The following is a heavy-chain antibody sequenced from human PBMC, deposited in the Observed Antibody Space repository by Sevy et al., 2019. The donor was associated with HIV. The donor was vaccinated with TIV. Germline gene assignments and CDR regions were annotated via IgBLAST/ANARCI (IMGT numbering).Heavy chain of an antibody. D-gene: IGHD3-3*01. J-gene: IGHJ5*02. CDR2: INTKTGDP. CDR3: ARRFWMGVRFDP. V-gene: IGHV7-4-1*02. CDR1: GYTFSDYG. Sequence: ASVKVSCKASGYTFSDYGVIWVRQAPGQGLEWMGWINTKTGDPTYAQGFTGRFVFSLDTLVNTAHLQINSLKADDTAVYYCARRFWMGVRFDPWGQGTQVTDSS.